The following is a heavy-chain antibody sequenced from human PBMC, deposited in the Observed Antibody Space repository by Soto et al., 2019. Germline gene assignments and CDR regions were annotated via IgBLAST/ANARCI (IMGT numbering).Heavy chain of an antibody. CDR2: IHHSGST. CDR3: VRGVLS. Sequence: WTWIRQHPGKGLEWIGNIHHSGSTFCNPSLKSRVSISVDTSENQFSLKLSSVTAADTAVYFCVRGVLSWGQGTLVTVSS. V-gene: IGHV4-31*02. J-gene: IGHJ1*01. D-gene: IGHD3-10*01.